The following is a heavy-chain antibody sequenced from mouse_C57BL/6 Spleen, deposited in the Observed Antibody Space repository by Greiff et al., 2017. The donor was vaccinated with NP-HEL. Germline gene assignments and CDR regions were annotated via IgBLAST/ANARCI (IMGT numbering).Heavy chain of an antibody. V-gene: IGHV1-59*01. CDR1: GYTFTSYW. Sequence: QVQLQQPGAELVRPGTSVKLSCKASGYTFTSYWMHWVKQRPGQGLEWIGVIDPSDSYTNYNQKFKGKATLTVDTSSSTAYMQLSSLTSEDSAVYYCAREAVNPPVLDYWGQGTTLTVSS. D-gene: IGHD1-1*01. CDR3: AREAVNPPVLDY. CDR2: IDPSDSYT. J-gene: IGHJ2*01.